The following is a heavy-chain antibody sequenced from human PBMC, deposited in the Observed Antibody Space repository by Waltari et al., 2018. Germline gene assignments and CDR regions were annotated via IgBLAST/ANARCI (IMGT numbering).Heavy chain of an antibody. Sequence: QVQLQESGPGLVKPSETLSLTCTVSGGSISSYYWSWIRPPPGEGLERIGYIYYSGSTNYNPSLKSRVTISVDTSKNKFSLKLSSVTAADTAVYYCARESGYRPYYYDSSGPSVGYFQHWGQGTLVTVSS. CDR3: ARESGYRPYYYDSSGPSVGYFQH. J-gene: IGHJ1*01. CDR2: IYYSGST. CDR1: GGSISSYY. V-gene: IGHV4-59*01. D-gene: IGHD3-22*01.